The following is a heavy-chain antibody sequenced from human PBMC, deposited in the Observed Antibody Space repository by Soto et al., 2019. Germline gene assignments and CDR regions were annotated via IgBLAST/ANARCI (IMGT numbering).Heavy chain of an antibody. D-gene: IGHD3-10*01. CDR2: LTRRGNT. CDR3: VRDFAPGSPNYDS. J-gene: IGHJ4*02. V-gene: IGHV3-23*01. Sequence: GGSLILCWAAAGFTFSNYAISWVRQAPGKGLEWVSTLTRRGNTPYADSVRGRFTISRDNSKNTLYLQMDSLRAEDTAVYYCVRDFAPGSPNYDSWGRGTLVTVSS. CDR1: GFTFSNYA.